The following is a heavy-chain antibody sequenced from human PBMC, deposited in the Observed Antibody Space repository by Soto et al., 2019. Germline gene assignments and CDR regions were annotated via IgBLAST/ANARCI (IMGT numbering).Heavy chain of an antibody. D-gene: IGHD2-2*01. V-gene: IGHV4-31*03. J-gene: IGHJ5*02. Sequence: QVQLQESGPGLVKPSQTLSLTCTVSGGSISSGGYYWSWIRQHPGKGLEWIGYISYSGSTYYNPSLKSRVTISVDTSKNPFSLKRSSVTAADTAVYYCARGIVVVPADKKTNWFDPRGQGTLVTVSS. CDR1: GGSISSGGYY. CDR3: ARGIVVVPADKKTNWFDP. CDR2: ISYSGST.